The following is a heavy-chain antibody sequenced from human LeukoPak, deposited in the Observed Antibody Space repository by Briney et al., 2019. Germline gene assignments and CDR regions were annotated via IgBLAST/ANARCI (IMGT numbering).Heavy chain of an antibody. CDR2: FDPEDGET. V-gene: IGHV1-24*01. J-gene: IGHJ4*02. CDR3: ASRLERYCSGGSCYPEDY. CDR1: GYTLTELS. Sequence: ASVKVSCKVSGYTLTELSMHWVRQAPGKGLEWMGGFDPEDGETIYAQKFQGRVTITADESTSTAYMELSSLRSEDTAVYYCASRLERYCSGGSCYPEDYWGQGTLVTVSS. D-gene: IGHD2-15*01.